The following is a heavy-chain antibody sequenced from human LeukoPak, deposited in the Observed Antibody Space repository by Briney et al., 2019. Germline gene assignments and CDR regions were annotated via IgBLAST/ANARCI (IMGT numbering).Heavy chain of an antibody. CDR3: AKYGPQDSGSSHFDY. J-gene: IGHJ4*02. V-gene: IGHV3-23*01. CDR1: GFTFSSYA. CDR2: IRDSGSST. D-gene: IGHD1-26*01. Sequence: PGGSLRLSWAASGFTFSSYAMSWVRQAPGKGLEWVSAIRDSGSSTHYADSVKGRFTTSRDNSKNTLFLQMNSLRAEDTAIYYCAKYGPQDSGSSHFDYWGQGALVTVSS.